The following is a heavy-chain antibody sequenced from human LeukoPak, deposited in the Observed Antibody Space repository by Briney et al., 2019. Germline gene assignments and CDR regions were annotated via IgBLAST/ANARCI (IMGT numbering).Heavy chain of an antibody. D-gene: IGHD3-9*01. CDR1: GGSISSSSYY. Sequence: SETLSLTCTVSGGSISSSSYYWGWIRQPPGKGLEWIGSIYYSGSTYYNPSLKSRVTISVDTSKNQFSLKLSSVTAADTAVYYCARESYYDILTGRYWFFDLWGRGTLVTVSS. CDR3: ARESYYDILTGRYWFFDL. CDR2: IYYSGST. J-gene: IGHJ2*01. V-gene: IGHV4-39*07.